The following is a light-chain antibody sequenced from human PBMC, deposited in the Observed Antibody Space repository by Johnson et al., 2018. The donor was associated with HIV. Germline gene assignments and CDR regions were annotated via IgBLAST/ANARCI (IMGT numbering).Light chain of an antibody. V-gene: IGLV1-51*02. CDR2: ENN. Sequence: QSVLTQPPSVSAAPGQKVTISCSGSSSNIGNNYVSWFQHLPGTAPKLLIYENNKRPSGIPDRFSGSKSGTSATLGITGLQTVDEADYYCGTWDSSLSAGVFGTGTNVTVL. J-gene: IGLJ1*01. CDR1: SSNIGNNY. CDR3: GTWDSSLSAGV.